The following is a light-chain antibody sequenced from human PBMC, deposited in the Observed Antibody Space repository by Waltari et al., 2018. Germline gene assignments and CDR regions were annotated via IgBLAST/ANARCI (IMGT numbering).Light chain of an antibody. CDR1: QSVSSY. V-gene: IGKV3-11*01. CDR3: QQRSNWPPYT. J-gene: IGKJ2*01. Sequence: EIVLTQSPATLSLSPGERATLSCRASQSVSSYLAWYQQKPGQAPRPLIYDASNMATGIPARFSGSGSGTYFTLTISSLEPEDFAVYYCQQRSNWPPYTFGQWTKLEIK. CDR2: DAS.